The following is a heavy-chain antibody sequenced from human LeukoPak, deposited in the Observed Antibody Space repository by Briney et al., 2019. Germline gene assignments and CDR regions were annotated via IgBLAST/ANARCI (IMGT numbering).Heavy chain of an antibody. V-gene: IGHV4-34*01. CDR3: ARSVPAANGYYYYYYMDV. J-gene: IGHJ6*03. CDR1: GGSFTDYY. Sequence: SETLSLTCAVYGGSFTDYYWSWIRQPPGKGLEWIGEINHSGSTNYNPSLKSRVSISLDTSKNQFSLQLSSVTAADTAVYYCARSVPAANGYYYYYYMDVWGKGTTVTISS. D-gene: IGHD2-2*01. CDR2: INHSGST.